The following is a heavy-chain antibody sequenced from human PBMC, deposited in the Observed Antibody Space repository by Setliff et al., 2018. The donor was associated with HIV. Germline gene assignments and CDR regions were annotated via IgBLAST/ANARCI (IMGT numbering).Heavy chain of an antibody. CDR3: AYSGRQLRGPYFDF. Sequence: SGPTLVNPTQTLTLTCTFSGFSLSTSGVGVGWIRQPPGKALEWLAFIYWNNNKHYSTSLKSRLTVTKDTSKNRVVFTMTNMDPVDTATYYCAYSGRQLRGPYFDFWGQGTPVTVSS. J-gene: IGHJ4*02. CDR1: GFSLSTSGVG. CDR2: IYWNNNK. D-gene: IGHD1-1*01. V-gene: IGHV2-5*01.